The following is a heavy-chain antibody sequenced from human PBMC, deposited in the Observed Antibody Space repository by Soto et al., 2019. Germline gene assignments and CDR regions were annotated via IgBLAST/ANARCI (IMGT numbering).Heavy chain of an antibody. CDR3: ARDRVSSITIFGVVIFNYGMDV. V-gene: IGHV1-18*01. D-gene: IGHD3-3*01. Sequence: ASVKVSCKASGYTFTSYGIRWVRQAPGQGLELMGWISAYNGNTNYAQKLQGRVTMTTDTSTSTAYMELRSLRSDDTAVYYCARDRVSSITIFGVVIFNYGMDVWGQGTTVTVYS. CDR2: ISAYNGNT. J-gene: IGHJ6*02. CDR1: GYTFTSYG.